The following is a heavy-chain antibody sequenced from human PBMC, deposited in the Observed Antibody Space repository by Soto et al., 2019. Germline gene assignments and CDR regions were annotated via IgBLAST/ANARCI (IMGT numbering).Heavy chain of an antibody. D-gene: IGHD3-10*01. V-gene: IGHV4-31*03. CDR3: ASSTNVWFGELYSPFDY. CDR2: IYYSGST. CDR1: GGSISSGGYY. Sequence: PSETLSLTCTVSGGSISSGGYYWSWIRQHPGKGLEWIGYIYYSGSTYYNPSLKSRVTISVDTSKNQFSLKLSSVTAADTAVYYCASSTNVWFGELYSPFDYWGQGTLVTVSS. J-gene: IGHJ4*02.